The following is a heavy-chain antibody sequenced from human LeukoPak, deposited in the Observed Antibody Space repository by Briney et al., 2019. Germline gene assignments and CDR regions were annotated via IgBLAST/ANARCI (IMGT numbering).Heavy chain of an antibody. J-gene: IGHJ4*02. Sequence: SETLSLTCAVYGGSFSGYFWSWIRQPPGKGLEWIGEINHSGITNYNPSLQSRVTISVDTSNNQFSLKLSSVTAADTAVYYCARVRAIGVGRGYYFDYWGQGTLVTVSS. CDR3: ARVRAIGVGRGYYFDY. CDR2: INHSGIT. V-gene: IGHV4-34*01. CDR1: GGSFSGYF. D-gene: IGHD3-16*01.